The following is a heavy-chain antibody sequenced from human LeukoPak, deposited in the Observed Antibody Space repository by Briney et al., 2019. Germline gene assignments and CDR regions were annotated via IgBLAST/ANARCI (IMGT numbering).Heavy chain of an antibody. CDR1: GGSISSSSYY. CDR3: ARLASITIFGVAPFMDV. V-gene: IGHV4-39*01. CDR2: IYYSGST. Sequence: PSETLSLTFTVSGGSISSSSYYWGWIRQPPGKGLEWIGSIYYSGSTYYNPSLKSRVTISVDTSKNQFSLKLSSVTAADTAVYYCARLASITIFGVAPFMDVWGKGTTVTVSS. D-gene: IGHD3-3*01. J-gene: IGHJ6*03.